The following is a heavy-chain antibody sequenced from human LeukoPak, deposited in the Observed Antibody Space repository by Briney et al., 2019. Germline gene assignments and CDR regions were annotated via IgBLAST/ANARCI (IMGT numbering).Heavy chain of an antibody. Sequence: GGSLRLSCAASGFTFSSYAMSWVRQAPGKGLKWVSAISGSTGSTYYADSVKGRFTISRDNSKNTLHLQMNSLRAEDTAVYYCAKGKSSSGWDYWGQGTLVTVSS. V-gene: IGHV3-23*01. CDR2: ISGSTGST. D-gene: IGHD6-19*01. CDR3: AKGKSSSGWDY. CDR1: GFTFSSYA. J-gene: IGHJ4*02.